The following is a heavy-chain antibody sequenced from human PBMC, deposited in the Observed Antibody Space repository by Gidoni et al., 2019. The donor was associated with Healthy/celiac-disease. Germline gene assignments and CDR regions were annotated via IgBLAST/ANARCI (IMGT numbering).Heavy chain of an antibody. CDR3: AKVAHDYSSRSPNYFDY. J-gene: IGHJ4*02. V-gene: IGHV3-23*01. CDR1: GFTFSSYA. CDR2: SSGSGGST. D-gene: IGHD4-4*01. Sequence: EVQLLESGGGLVQPGGSLRLSCAAAGFTFSSYAMSWVRQAPGKGLEWVAASSGSGGSTYYADAVKGRFTISRDNSKNTLYLQMNSLRAEDTAVYYCAKVAHDYSSRSPNYFDYWGQGTLFTVSS.